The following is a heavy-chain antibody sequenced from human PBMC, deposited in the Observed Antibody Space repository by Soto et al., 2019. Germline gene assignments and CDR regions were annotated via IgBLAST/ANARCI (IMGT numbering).Heavy chain of an antibody. D-gene: IGHD2-15*01. J-gene: IGHJ6*02. CDR3: ARVLVAATRYYGMDV. CDR2: IIPIFGTA. Sequence: GASVKVSCKASGGTFSSYAISWVRQAPGQGLEWMGGIIPIFGTANYAQKFQGRVTITADKSTSTAYMELSSLRSEDTAVYYRARVLVAATRYYGMDVWGQGTTVTVSS. CDR1: GGTFSSYA. V-gene: IGHV1-69*06.